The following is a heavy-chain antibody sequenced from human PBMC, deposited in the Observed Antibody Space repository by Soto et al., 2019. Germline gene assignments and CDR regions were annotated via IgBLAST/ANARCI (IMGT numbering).Heavy chain of an antibody. V-gene: IGHV4-61*01. Sequence: SETLSLTCTVSGGSVSSDSYYWSWIRQPPGKGLEWIGRIYYSGNTYYNTTTKSRVTISIETSKNQFALKLNSVTAADTAVYYCARDSGVVPVAISSFGKYYYGMDVWGQGTTVTVSS. J-gene: IGHJ6*02. D-gene: IGHD2-2*01. CDR3: ARDSGVVPVAISSFGKYYYGMDV. CDR2: IYYSGNT. CDR1: GGSVSSDSYY.